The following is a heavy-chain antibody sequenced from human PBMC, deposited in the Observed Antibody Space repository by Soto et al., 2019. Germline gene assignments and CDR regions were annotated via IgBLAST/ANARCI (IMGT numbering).Heavy chain of an antibody. D-gene: IGHD6-25*01. CDR1: GYTFTSYA. CDR3: ARDRPRLTWFDP. J-gene: IGHJ5*02. CDR2: INAGNGNT. V-gene: IGHV1-3*05. Sequence: QVQLVQSGAEEKKPGASVKVSCKASGYTFTSYAMHWVRQAPGQRLEWMGWINAGNGNTKYSQKFQGRVTITRDTSASTAYMELSRLSSEDTAVYYCARDRPRLTWFDPWGQGTLVTVSS.